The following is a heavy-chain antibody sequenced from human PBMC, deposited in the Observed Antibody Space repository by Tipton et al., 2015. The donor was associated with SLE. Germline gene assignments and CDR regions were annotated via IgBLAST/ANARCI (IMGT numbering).Heavy chain of an antibody. Sequence: TLSLTCTVSGGSISSGSYYWSWIRQPAGKGLEWIGRIYVSGSPNYNPALKGRVTISVDTSKNQFSLKLSSVTAADTAVYYCARGSLEGFWYFDLWGRGTLVTVSS. CDR1: GGSISSGSYY. CDR2: IYVSGSP. V-gene: IGHV4-61*02. D-gene: IGHD3-10*01. J-gene: IGHJ2*01. CDR3: ARGSLEGFWYFDL.